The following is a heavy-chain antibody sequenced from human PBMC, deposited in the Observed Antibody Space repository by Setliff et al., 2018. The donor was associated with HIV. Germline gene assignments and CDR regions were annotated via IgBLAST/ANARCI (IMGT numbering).Heavy chain of an antibody. D-gene: IGHD3-10*01. Sequence: ASVKVSCKASGYTFTSYAMHWVRQAPGQRLEWMGWISGYNGNTNYAQNLQDRVTMTTDTSTGIAYMELRSLRLRSVTAADTGVYYCARPGSSSYYYAMDVWGLGTTVTVSS. CDR1: GYTFTSYA. J-gene: IGHJ6*02. CDR3: ARPGSSSYYYAMDV. CDR2: ISGYNGNT. V-gene: IGHV1-18*01.